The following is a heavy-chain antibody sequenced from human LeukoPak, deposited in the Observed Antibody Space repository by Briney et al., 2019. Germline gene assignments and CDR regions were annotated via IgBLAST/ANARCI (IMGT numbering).Heavy chain of an antibody. CDR2: IYYTGNT. D-gene: IGHD3-16*01. CDR1: DGSISTYY. V-gene: IGHV4-59*08. Sequence: SQTLSITCTVSDGSISTYYWTWIRQPPGKELEWIGYIYYTGNTNYHPALKSRVTISLDTSRNQFSLKLNSVTAADTAVYYCARRVTGRGTFYFDYWGQGSLITVSS. CDR3: ARRVTGRGTFYFDY. J-gene: IGHJ4*02.